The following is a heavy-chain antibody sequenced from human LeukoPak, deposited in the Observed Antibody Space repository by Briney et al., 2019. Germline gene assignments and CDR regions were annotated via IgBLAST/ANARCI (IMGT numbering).Heavy chain of an antibody. CDR1: GFTFSSYA. CDR2: ISGSGGST. Sequence: GGSLRLSCAASGFTFSSYAMSWVRQAPGKGLEWVSAISGSGGSTYYADSVKGRFTISRDNSKNTLYLQMNSLRAEDTAVYYCAKDLVGYCSRTSCYMPYYFDYWGQGTLVTVSS. J-gene: IGHJ4*02. V-gene: IGHV3-23*01. CDR3: AKDLVGYCSRTSCYMPYYFDY. D-gene: IGHD2-2*02.